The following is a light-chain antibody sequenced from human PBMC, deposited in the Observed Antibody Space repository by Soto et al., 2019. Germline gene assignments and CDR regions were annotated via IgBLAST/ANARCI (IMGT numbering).Light chain of an antibody. CDR2: LNSDGSH. CDR3: QTWGSGIVV. V-gene: IGLV4-69*01. Sequence: QSVLTQSPSASASLGASVKLTCTLSSGHSNYAIAWHQQQSEKGPRYLMKLNSDGSHSKGDGIPDRFSGSSSGAERYLTTSSLQSEDEAAYSCQTWGSGIVVFGGGTKVTVL. CDR1: SGHSNYA. J-gene: IGLJ2*01.